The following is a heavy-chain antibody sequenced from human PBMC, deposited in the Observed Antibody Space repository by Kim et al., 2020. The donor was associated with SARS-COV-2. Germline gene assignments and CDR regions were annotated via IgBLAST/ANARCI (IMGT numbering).Heavy chain of an antibody. CDR1: GFTFSSYS. Sequence: GGSLRLSCAASGFTFSSYSMNWVRQAPGKGLEWVSYISSSSSTIYYADSVKGRFTISRDNAKNSLYLQMNSLRDEDTAVYYCARDRRAIADLYYYYGMDVWGQGTTVTVSS. V-gene: IGHV3-48*02. D-gene: IGHD6-13*01. CDR2: ISSSSSTI. CDR3: ARDRRAIADLYYYYGMDV. J-gene: IGHJ6*02.